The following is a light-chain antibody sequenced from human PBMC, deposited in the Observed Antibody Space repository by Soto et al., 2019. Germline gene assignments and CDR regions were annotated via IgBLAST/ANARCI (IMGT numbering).Light chain of an antibody. Sequence: EIVLTQSPGTLSLSPGGRATLSCRASRGVGSNFLAWYQQKPGQAPRLLIYGASSRATGIPDRFSGSGSGTDFTLTISRLEPEDSAVYYCQQYGSSPPLTFGGGTKVEIK. CDR2: GAS. CDR3: QQYGSSPPLT. V-gene: IGKV3-20*01. J-gene: IGKJ4*01. CDR1: RGVGSNF.